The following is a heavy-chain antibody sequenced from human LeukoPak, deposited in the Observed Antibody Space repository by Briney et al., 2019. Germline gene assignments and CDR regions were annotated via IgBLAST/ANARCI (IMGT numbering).Heavy chain of an antibody. D-gene: IGHD6-19*01. J-gene: IGHJ4*02. CDR2: ISYSGST. Sequence: SETLSLTCTVSGGSISNYYWSWIRQPPRKGLEWIGYISYSGSTDYNPSLKSRVTLSLDTSKNQFSLKLSSVTAADTAVYYCARGNGWYYYWGQGALVTVSS. V-gene: IGHV4-59*01. CDR3: ARGNGWYYY. CDR1: GGSISNYY.